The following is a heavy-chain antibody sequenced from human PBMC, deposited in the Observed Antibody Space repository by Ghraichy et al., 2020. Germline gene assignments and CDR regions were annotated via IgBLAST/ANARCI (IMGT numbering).Heavy chain of an antibody. D-gene: IGHD4-17*01. CDR3: ARDGTTVTRYHYYFDY. V-gene: IGHV3-33*01. CDR1: GFTFSSYG. Sequence: GGSLRLSCAASGFTFSSYGMHWVRQAPGKGLEWVAVIWYDGSNKYYADSVKGRFTISRDNSKNTLYLQMNSLRAEDTAVYYCARDGTTVTRYHYYFDYWGQGTLVTVSS. CDR2: IWYDGSNK. J-gene: IGHJ4*02.